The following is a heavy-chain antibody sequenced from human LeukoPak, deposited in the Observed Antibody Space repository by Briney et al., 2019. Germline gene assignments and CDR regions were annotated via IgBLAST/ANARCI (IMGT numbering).Heavy chain of an antibody. CDR1: GFTFSSYS. Sequence: GWSLRLSCAASGFTFSSYSMNWVRQAPGTGLAWVSSISSSSSTIYYADSVKGRFTISRDNAKDSLYLQMNSLRAEDTAVYYCARDETDIVATSSSDYWGQGTLVTVSS. CDR2: ISSSSSTI. D-gene: IGHD5-12*01. V-gene: IGHV3-48*01. CDR3: ARDETDIVATSSSDY. J-gene: IGHJ4*02.